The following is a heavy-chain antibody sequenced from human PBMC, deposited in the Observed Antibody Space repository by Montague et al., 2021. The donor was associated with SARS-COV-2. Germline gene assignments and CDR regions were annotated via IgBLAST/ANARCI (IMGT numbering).Heavy chain of an antibody. J-gene: IGHJ3*01. CDR3: ARLKRYFDSSGSPSAFDF. V-gene: IGHV4-39*02. Sequence: SETLSLTCTVSGGSITNNIDYWAWIRQPPGKGLEWIGSIYYTGNTYYXXXLESRVTISVVTSKNHFTLKLSSVTAAETAVYYCARLKRYFDSSGSPSAFDFWGQGTKVTASS. CDR2: IYYTGNT. D-gene: IGHD3-22*01. CDR1: GGSITNNIDY.